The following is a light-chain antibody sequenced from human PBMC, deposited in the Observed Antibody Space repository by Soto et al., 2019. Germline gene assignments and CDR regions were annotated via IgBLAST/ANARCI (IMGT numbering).Light chain of an antibody. V-gene: IGLV2-8*01. CDR1: SSDVGGYNF. CDR2: EVT. CDR3: SSYAGRNSVL. Sequence: QSVLTQPPSASGSPGQSVTISCTGTSSDVGGYNFVSWYQQHPGKAPKMMIFEVTKRPSGVPDRFSGSKSGNTASLTVSGLQAEDEADYFCSSYAGRNSVLFGGGTKVTVL. J-gene: IGLJ2*01.